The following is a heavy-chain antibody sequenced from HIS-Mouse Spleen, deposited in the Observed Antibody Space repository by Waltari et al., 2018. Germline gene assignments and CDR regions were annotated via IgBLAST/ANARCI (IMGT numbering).Heavy chain of an antibody. CDR1: GGSISSSRYY. V-gene: IGHV4-39*01. CDR3: ARRRGWFDY. D-gene: IGHD6-19*01. J-gene: IGHJ4*02. Sequence: QLQLQASGPGLVKPSETLSLTCTVSGGSISSSRYYWGWIRQPPGQGLEWIGSIYYSGSTYYNPSLKSRVTISVDTSKNQFSLKLSSVTAADTAVYYCARRRGWFDYWGQGTLVTVSS. CDR2: IYYSGST.